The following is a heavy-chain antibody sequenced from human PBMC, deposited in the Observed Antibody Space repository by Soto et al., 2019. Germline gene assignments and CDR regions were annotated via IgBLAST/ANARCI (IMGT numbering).Heavy chain of an antibody. J-gene: IGHJ4*02. CDR1: GFTFSSYG. Sequence: QVQLVESGGGVVQPGRSLRLSCAASGFTFSSYGMHWVRQAPGKGLEWVAVISYDGSNKYYAESVKGRFTISRDNSKNTLYLQMNSLRAEDTAVYYCAKGHTVVTLLDYWGQGTLVTVSS. CDR2: ISYDGSNK. V-gene: IGHV3-30*18. CDR3: AKGHTVVTLLDY. D-gene: IGHD2-21*02.